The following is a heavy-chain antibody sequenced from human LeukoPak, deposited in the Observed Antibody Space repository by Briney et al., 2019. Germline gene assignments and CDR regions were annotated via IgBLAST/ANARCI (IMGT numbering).Heavy chain of an antibody. J-gene: IGHJ6*03. CDR1: GDSITPYY. V-gene: IGHV4-59*08. D-gene: IGHD7-27*01. CDR2: ISDTGTT. CDR3: TRTFTGAHYYYIPV. Sequence: SETLSLTCTVSGDSITPYYRSWIRQSPGGSLEYIGFISDTGTTNYNPSLRGRVSISVDTSKSQFSLKLKSVTAADSAIYYCTRTFTGAHYYYIPVWGAGTTVTVSS.